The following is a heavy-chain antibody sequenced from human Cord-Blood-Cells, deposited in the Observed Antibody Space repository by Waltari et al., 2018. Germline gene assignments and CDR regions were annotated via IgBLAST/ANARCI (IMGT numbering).Heavy chain of an antibody. CDR3: ARDVRSSSSWYWYFDL. CDR2: ISYDGSNK. V-gene: IGHV3-30-3*01. D-gene: IGHD6-13*01. Sequence: QVQLVESGGGVVQPGRSLRRSCAASGFTFSSYAMHWVRQAPGKGLEWVAVISYDGSNKYYADSVKGRFTISRDNSKNTLYLQMNSLRAEDTAVYYCARDVRSSSSWYWYFDLWGRGTLVTVSS. CDR1: GFTFSSYA. J-gene: IGHJ2*01.